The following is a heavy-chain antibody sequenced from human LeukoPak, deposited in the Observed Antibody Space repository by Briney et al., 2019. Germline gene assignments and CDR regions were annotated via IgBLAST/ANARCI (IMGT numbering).Heavy chain of an antibody. CDR1: GGSISSGDYY. CDR3: ASLTGYCSSTSCYDFDY. D-gene: IGHD2-2*01. CDR2: IYYSGST. J-gene: IGHJ4*02. Sequence: KPSETLSLTCTVSGGSISSGDYYWSWIRQPPGKGLEWIGYIYYSGSTYYNPSLKSRVTISVDTSKNQFSLKLSSVTAADTAVYYCASLTGYCSSTSCYDFDYWGQGTLVTVSS. V-gene: IGHV4-30-4*08.